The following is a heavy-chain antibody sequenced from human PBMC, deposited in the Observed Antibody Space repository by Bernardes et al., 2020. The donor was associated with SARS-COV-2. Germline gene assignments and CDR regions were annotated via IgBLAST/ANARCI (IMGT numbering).Heavy chain of an antibody. CDR3: ATPGGYSYGYDY. Sequence: ASVKVSGKASGYAFTSYDINWVRQATGQGLEWMGWMNPNSGNTGYAQKFQGRVTMTRNTSISTAYMELSSLRSEDTAVYYCATPGGYSYGYDYGGQGTLVTVSS. D-gene: IGHD5-18*01. CDR1: GYAFTSYD. J-gene: IGHJ4*02. CDR2: MNPNSGNT. V-gene: IGHV1-8*01.